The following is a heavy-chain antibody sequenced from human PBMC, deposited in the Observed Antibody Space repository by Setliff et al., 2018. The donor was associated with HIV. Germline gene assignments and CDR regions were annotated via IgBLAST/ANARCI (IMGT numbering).Heavy chain of an antibody. J-gene: IGHJ4*02. CDR2: IKDDGSAK. Sequence: QPGGSLRLSCAASGFTFSNYWMNWVRQAPGKGLEWVANIKDDGSAKYYVDSVKGRFTISRDNAKNSLSLQMNSLKTEDTAVYYCTTDLVDPPAFGLDYWGLGTLVTVSS. D-gene: IGHD3-3*02. CDR1: GFTFSNYW. CDR3: TTDLVDPPAFGLDY. V-gene: IGHV3-7*03.